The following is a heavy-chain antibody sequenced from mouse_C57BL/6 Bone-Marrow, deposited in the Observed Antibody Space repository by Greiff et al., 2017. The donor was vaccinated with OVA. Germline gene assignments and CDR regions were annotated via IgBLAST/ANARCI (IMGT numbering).Heavy chain of an antibody. V-gene: IGHV1-26*01. J-gene: IGHJ1*03. D-gene: IGHD1-1*01. CDR1: GYTFTDYY. Sequence: EVQLQQSGPELVKPGASVKISCKASGYTFTDYYMNWVKQSHGKSLEWIGDINPNNGGTSYNQKFKGKATLTVDKSSSTAYMELRSLTSEDSAVYYCARDRLLRYWYFDVWGTGTTVTVSS. CDR2: INPNNGGT. CDR3: ARDRLLRYWYFDV.